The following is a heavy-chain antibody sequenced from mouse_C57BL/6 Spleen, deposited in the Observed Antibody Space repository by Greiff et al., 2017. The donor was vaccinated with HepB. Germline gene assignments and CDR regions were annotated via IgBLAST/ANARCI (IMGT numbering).Heavy chain of an antibody. CDR2: IYPGSGNT. Sequence: VQRVESGAELVRPGASVKLSCKASGYTFTDYYINWVKQRPGQGLEWIARIYPGSGNTYYNEKFKGKATLTAEKSSSTAYMQLSSLTSEDSAVYFCARDSNYVNYAMDYWGQGTLVTVSS. CDR1: GYTFTDYY. V-gene: IGHV1-76*01. J-gene: IGHJ4*01. D-gene: IGHD2-5*01. CDR3: ARDSNYVNYAMDY.